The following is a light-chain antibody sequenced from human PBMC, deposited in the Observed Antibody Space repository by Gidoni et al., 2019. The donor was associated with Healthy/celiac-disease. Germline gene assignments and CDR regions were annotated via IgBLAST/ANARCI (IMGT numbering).Light chain of an antibody. V-gene: IGKV1-5*03. J-gene: IGKJ1*01. Sequence: DIQMTQSPSTLSASVGDRVTITCRASQSISSWFAWYQQKPGKAPKLLNYKASSLESGVPSRFSGSGSGTEFTLTISSLQPDDFATYYCQQYNSYPWTFGQGTKVEIK. CDR1: QSISSW. CDR3: QQYNSYPWT. CDR2: KAS.